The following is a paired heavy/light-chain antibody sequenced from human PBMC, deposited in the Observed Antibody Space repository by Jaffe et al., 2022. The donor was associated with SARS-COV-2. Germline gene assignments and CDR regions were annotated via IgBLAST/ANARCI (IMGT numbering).Light chain of an antibody. CDR1: QSLLDSNGYNY. CDR3: MQSLQTPTT. V-gene: IGKV2-28*01. Sequence: DIVMTQSPLSLPVTPGEPASISCRSSQSLLDSNGYNYLDWYLQKPGQSPQLLIFLGSNRASGVPDRFSGIGSGTDFTLKISRVEAGDVGVYYCMQSLQTPTTFGPGTKVDLK. CDR2: LGS. J-gene: IGKJ3*01.
Heavy chain of an antibody. CDR2: IYPGDSDI. CDR1: GYSFSNYW. V-gene: IGHV5-51*01. J-gene: IGHJ6*01. D-gene: IGHD1-26*01. Sequence: EVQLVQSGAEVKKPGESLKISCKASGYSFSNYWIAWVRQMPGKGLEWMGIIYPGDSDIIYSPSFQGQVTISADKSISTAYLQWSSLKASDTAMYYCARRSGSYPHYYGIEVWGPGTTVTVSS. CDR3: ARRSGSYPHYYGIEV.